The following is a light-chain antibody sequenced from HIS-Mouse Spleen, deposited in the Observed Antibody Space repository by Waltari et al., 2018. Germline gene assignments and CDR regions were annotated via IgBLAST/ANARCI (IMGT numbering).Light chain of an antibody. CDR1: SSDVGGFNY. V-gene: IGLV2-14*03. Sequence: QSALTQPASVSGSPGQSITISCTGTSSDVGGFNYVSWYQQHPGKAPKLMIYDVGNRPSGVSNRFSGSKSGNTASLTISGLQAEDEADYYCCSYAGSYTWVFGGGTKLTVL. J-gene: IGLJ3*02. CDR3: CSYAGSYTWV. CDR2: DVG.